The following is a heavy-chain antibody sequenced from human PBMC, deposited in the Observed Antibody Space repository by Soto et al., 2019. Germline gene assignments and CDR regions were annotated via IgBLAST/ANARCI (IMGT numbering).Heavy chain of an antibody. CDR2: ISYDGSNK. J-gene: IGHJ4*02. Sequence: QVQLVESGGGVVQPGRSLRLSCAASGFTFSSYGMHWVRQAPGKGLEWVAVISYDGSNKYYADSVKGRFTISRDNSKNTLYLQMNSLRAEDTAVYYCAKDPRSGWCREPHYFDYWGQGTLVTVSS. CDR1: GFTFSSYG. V-gene: IGHV3-30*18. CDR3: AKDPRSGWCREPHYFDY. D-gene: IGHD6-19*01.